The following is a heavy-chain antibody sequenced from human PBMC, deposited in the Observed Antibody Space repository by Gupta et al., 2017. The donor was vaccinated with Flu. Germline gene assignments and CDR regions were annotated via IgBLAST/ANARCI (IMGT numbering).Heavy chain of an antibody. CDR2: INHSGST. D-gene: IGHD2-2*02. CDR1: GGSFSGYY. Sequence: WGAGLLKPSETLSLTCAVYGGSFSGYYWSWIRQPPGKGLEWIGEINHSGSTNYNPSLKSRVTISVDTSKNQFPLKLSSVTAADTAVYYCARLPAAIHNWFDPWGQGTLVTVSS. J-gene: IGHJ5*02. V-gene: IGHV4-34*01. CDR3: ARLPAAIHNWFDP.